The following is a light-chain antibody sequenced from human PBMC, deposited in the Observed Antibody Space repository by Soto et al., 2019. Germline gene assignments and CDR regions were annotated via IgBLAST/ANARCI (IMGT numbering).Light chain of an antibody. CDR2: DVS. J-gene: IGLJ1*01. CDR3: CSYTTTSTYV. CDR1: SSDVGGYDY. Sequence: QSALTQPASVSGSPGQSIAISCTGTSSDVGGYDYVSWYQQHPGKAPKLMIYDVSNRPSGVSNRFSGSKSANTASLTISGPQAEDEADYYCCSYTTTSTYVFGTGTKLTVL. V-gene: IGLV2-14*01.